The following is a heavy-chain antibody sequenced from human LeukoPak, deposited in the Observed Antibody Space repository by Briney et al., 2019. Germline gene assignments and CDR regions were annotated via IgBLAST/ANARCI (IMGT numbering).Heavy chain of an antibody. CDR2: INKEGNRK. J-gene: IGHJ4*02. V-gene: IGHV3-7*01. D-gene: IGHD3/OR15-3a*01. CDR3: ASGRHDFLH. CDR1: GFTFSYSW. Sequence: GGSLTLSCAASGFTFSYSWMTWVRQVPGRGLGWEANINKEGNRKYYVDSVKGRFTISRDNAKNSLYLQMTSLRVEDTAVYYCASGRHDFLHWGQGTLVTVSS.